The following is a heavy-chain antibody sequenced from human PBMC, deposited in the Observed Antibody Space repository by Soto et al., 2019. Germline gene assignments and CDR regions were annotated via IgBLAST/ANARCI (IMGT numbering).Heavy chain of an antibody. CDR2: IIPILGIA. CDR1: GGTFSSYT. J-gene: IGHJ4*02. CDR3: ARGAAAGTGGY. Sequence: QVQLVQSGAEVKKPGSSVKVSCKASGGTFSSYTISWVRQAPGQGLEWMGRIIPILGIANYAQKFQGRVTITADKSTSTAYMGRSSLRSEDTAVYYCARGAAAGTGGYWGQGTLVTVSS. D-gene: IGHD6-13*01. V-gene: IGHV1-69*02.